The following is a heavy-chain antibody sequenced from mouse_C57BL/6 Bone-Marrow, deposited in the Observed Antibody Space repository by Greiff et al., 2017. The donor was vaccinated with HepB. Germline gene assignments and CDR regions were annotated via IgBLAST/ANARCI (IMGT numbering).Heavy chain of an antibody. Sequence: QVQLKQSGAELARPGASVKMSCKASGYTFTSYTMHWVNQRPGQGLEWIGYINPSSGYTKSNQKFKDKATLTADKSSSQAYMKLSSLTSEDSAVYDCARGYGKRSLDYWGQGTTLTVSS. CDR3: ARGYGKRSLDY. CDR1: GYTFTSYT. V-gene: IGHV1-4*01. CDR2: INPSSGYT. J-gene: IGHJ2*01. D-gene: IGHD1-1*01.